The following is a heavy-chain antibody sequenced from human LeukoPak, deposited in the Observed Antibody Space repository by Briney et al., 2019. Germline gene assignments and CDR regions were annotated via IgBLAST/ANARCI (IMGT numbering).Heavy chain of an antibody. J-gene: IGHJ4*02. CDR3: ASASYGVLIDY. Sequence: SETLSLTCTVSGGSISSYYWSWIRQPPGKGLEWIGYIYYSGSTNYNPSLKSRVTISVDTSKNQSSLKLSSVTAADTAVYYCASASYGVLIDYWGQGTLVTVSS. D-gene: IGHD4-17*01. V-gene: IGHV4-59*01. CDR1: GGSISSYY. CDR2: IYYSGST.